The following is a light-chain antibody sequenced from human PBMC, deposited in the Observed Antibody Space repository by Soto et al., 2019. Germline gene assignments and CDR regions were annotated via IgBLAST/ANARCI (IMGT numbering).Light chain of an antibody. J-gene: IGKJ4*01. CDR1: QSVGNN. V-gene: IGKV3-15*01. CDR3: QQYGDWPLT. Sequence: EIVLTQSPATLSVSPGERATLSCRASQSVGNNFAWYQQKPGQAPRLLIFATSTRAPGVPARFSGSGSGTEFTLTISSLQSEDFAVYYCQQYGDWPLTFGGGAKVEIE. CDR2: ATS.